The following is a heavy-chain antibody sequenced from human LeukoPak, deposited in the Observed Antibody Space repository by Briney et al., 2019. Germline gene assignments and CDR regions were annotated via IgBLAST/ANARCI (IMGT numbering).Heavy chain of an antibody. CDR3: ARAGLWDHSDSSGYHNGAFDI. CDR2: INPNSGGT. CDR1: GGTFSSYA. V-gene: IGHV1-2*02. J-gene: IGHJ3*02. D-gene: IGHD3-22*01. Sequence: ASVKVSCKASGGTFSSYAISWVRQAPGQGLEWMGLINPNSGGTNYAQKFQGRVTMTRDTSISTAYMELSRLTSDDTAVFYCARAGLWDHSDSSGYHNGAFDIWGQGTMVTVSS.